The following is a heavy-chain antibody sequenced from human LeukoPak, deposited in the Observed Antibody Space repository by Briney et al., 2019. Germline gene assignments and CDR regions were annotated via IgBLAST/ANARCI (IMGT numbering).Heavy chain of an antibody. CDR1: GYTFTSYG. CDR2: ISAYNGNT. J-gene: IGHJ4*02. Sequence: ASVEVSCKASGYTFTSYGISWVRQAPGQGVEWMGWISAYNGNTNYAQKLQGRVTMTTDTSTSTAYMELRSLRSDDTAVYYCARDYYYDSSGYSTDFDYWGQGTLVTVSS. D-gene: IGHD3-22*01. V-gene: IGHV1-18*01. CDR3: ARDYYYDSSGYSTDFDY.